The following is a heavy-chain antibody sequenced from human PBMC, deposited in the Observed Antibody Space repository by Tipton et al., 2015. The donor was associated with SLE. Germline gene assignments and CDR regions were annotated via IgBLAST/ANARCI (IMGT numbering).Heavy chain of an antibody. V-gene: IGHV4-34*01. Sequence: TLSLTCAVYGGSFSGYYWSWIRQPPGKGLEWIGEINHSGSTNYNPSLKSRVTISVDTSKNQFSLKLSSVTAADTAVYYCARHGGIMVELRGWVDYWGQGTLVTVSS. D-gene: IGHD1-7*01. CDR3: ARHGGIMVELRGWVDY. CDR2: INHSGST. J-gene: IGHJ4*02. CDR1: GGSFSGYY.